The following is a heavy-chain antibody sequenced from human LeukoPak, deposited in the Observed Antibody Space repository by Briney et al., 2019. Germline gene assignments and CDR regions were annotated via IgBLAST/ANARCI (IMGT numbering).Heavy chain of an antibody. V-gene: IGHV3-53*04. CDR3: ARYATVRYTPSRKGTFDY. J-gene: IGHJ4*02. D-gene: IGHD3-9*01. CDR2: IYSGGST. CDR1: GFTVSSNY. Sequence: PGGSLRLSCAASGFTVSSNYMSWVRQAPGKGLEWVSVIYSGGSTYYADSVKGRFTISRHNSKNTLYLQMNSLRADDTAVYYCARYATVRYTPSRKGTFDYWGQGTLVTVSS.